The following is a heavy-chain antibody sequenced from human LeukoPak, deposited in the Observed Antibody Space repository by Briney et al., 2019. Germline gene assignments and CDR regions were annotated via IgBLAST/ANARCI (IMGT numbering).Heavy chain of an antibody. CDR2: INPNSGGT. CDR3: ARVPPYRYSYGPFDY. J-gene: IGHJ4*02. V-gene: IGHV1-2*06. CDR1: GYTFTGYY. Sequence: ASVKVSCKASGYTFTGYYMHWVRQAPGQGLEWMGRINPNSGGTNYAQKFQGRVTMTRDKSISTAYMELSWLRSDDTALYYCARVPPYRYSYGPFDYWGQGTLVTVSS. D-gene: IGHD5-18*01.